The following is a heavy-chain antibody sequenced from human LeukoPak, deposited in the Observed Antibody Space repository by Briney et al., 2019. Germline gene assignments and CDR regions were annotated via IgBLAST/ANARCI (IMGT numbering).Heavy chain of an antibody. Sequence: GGSLRLSCAASGFTFSSYGMSWVRQAPGKGLEWVSAISGSGGSTYYADSVKGRFTISRDNSKNTLYLQMNSLGAEDTAVYYCAKDRWYGVSGFDYWGQGTLVTVSS. J-gene: IGHJ4*02. CDR3: AKDRWYGVSGFDY. CDR2: ISGSGGST. V-gene: IGHV3-23*01. D-gene: IGHD2-15*01. CDR1: GFTFSSYG.